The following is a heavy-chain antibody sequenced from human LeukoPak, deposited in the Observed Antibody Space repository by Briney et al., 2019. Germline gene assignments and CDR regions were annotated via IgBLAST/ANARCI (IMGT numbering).Heavy chain of an antibody. CDR1: GFTFKGYW. CDR3: VRLRYTYGKNFDC. CDR2: IQQDGSGK. Sequence: PGGSLRLSCAASGFTFKGYWMSWVRQAPGKGLEWVANIQQDGSGKKYVDSVKGRFTISRDNAKNSLYLQMDSLRAEDTAVYYCVRLRYTYGKNFDCWGQGTLVTVSS. D-gene: IGHD5-18*01. V-gene: IGHV3-7*01. J-gene: IGHJ4*02.